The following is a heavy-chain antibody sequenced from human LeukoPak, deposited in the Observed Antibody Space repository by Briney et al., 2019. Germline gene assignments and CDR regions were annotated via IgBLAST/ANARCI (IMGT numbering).Heavy chain of an antibody. V-gene: IGHV5-10-1*01. D-gene: IGHD4-17*01. CDR1: GYTFTSYG. Sequence: KVSCKASGYTFTSYGISWVRQMPGKGLEWMGRIDPRDSYTKYSPSFEGHVTISVDKSISTAFLQWNSLKASDSAMYYCATGASKVTTDFANYWGQGTQVAVSS. CDR2: IDPRDSYT. J-gene: IGHJ4*02. CDR3: ATGASKVTTDFANY.